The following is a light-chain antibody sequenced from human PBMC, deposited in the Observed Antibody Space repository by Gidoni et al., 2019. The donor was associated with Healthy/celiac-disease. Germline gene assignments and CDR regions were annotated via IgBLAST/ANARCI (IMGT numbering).Light chain of an antibody. Sequence: QSVLTQPPSVSAAPVQKVTISCSGSSSNIGNNYVSWYQQLPGTAPKLLIYANNKRPSGIPDRFSGSKSGTSATLGITGLQTGDEADYYCGTWDSSLSAVVFGGGTKLTVL. CDR1: SSNIGNNY. CDR3: GTWDSSLSAVV. J-gene: IGLJ2*01. CDR2: ANN. V-gene: IGLV1-51*01.